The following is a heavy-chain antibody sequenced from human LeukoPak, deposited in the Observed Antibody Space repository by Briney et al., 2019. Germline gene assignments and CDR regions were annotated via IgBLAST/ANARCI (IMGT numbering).Heavy chain of an antibody. Sequence: PGGSLRLSCAASGFTFSSYAMSWVRQAPGKGLEWVSAISGSGGSTYYADSVKGRFTISRDNSKNTLYLQMNSLRAEDTAVYYCAKDGGVQTNNYYYYGMDVWGQGTTVTVSS. J-gene: IGHJ6*02. CDR3: AKDGGVQTNNYYYYGMDV. CDR2: ISGSGGST. V-gene: IGHV3-23*01. CDR1: GFTFSSYA. D-gene: IGHD3-16*01.